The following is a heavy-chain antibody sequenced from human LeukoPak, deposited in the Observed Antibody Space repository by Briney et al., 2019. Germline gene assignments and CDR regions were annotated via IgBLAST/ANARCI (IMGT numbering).Heavy chain of an antibody. D-gene: IGHD2-15*01. CDR2: IYYSGST. Sequence: PSETLSLTCTVSGGSISSYYWSWIRQPPVKGLEWIGYIYYSGSTNYNPSLKSRVTISVDTSKNQFSLKLSSVTAADTAVYYCAREGHGWWFDPWGQGTLVTVSS. CDR3: AREGHGWWFDP. V-gene: IGHV4-59*01. CDR1: GGSISSYY. J-gene: IGHJ5*02.